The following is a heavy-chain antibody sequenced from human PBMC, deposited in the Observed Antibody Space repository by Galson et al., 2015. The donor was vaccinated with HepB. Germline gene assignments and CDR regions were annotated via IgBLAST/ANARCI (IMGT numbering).Heavy chain of an antibody. D-gene: IGHD5-24*01. J-gene: IGHJ4*02. CDR1: GYTFTNYG. CDR2: ISVYNGHT. CDR3: ALSRDGYNWDY. V-gene: IGHV1-18*04. Sequence: SVKVSCKASGYTFTNYGISWVRQAPGQGLEWMAWISVYNGHTKYAQKVQGRVTMTTDTSTSTAYMELRSLRSDDTAVYYCALSRDGYNWDYWGQGTVVTVSS.